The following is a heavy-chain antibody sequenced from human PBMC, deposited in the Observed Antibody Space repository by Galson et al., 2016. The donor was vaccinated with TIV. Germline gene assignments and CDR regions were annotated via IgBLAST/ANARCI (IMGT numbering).Heavy chain of an antibody. Sequence: SYDINWVRQATGQGLEWMGWMNPNSGNTGYAQKFRGRVTMTRNTSVRTAYMELSSLRSEDTAVYYCARSGDYGDYWGQGTLVTVSS. D-gene: IGHD4-17*01. V-gene: IGHV1-8*02. CDR2: MNPNSGNT. CDR1: SYD. CDR3: ARSGDYGDY. J-gene: IGHJ4*02.